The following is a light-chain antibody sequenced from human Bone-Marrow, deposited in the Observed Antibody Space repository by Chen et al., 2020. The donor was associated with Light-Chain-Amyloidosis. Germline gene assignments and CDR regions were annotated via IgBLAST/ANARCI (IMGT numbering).Light chain of an antibody. Sequence: SYVLTQPSSVSVAPGQTATIACGGNNIGSTSVHWYQQTPGQAPLLVVYDDSDRPSGIPERGAGANSGNTATLTISRVEAGDEADSYCQVWERSRDRPVFGGGTKLSVL. CDR1: NIGSTS. V-gene: IGLV3-21*02. CDR3: QVWERSRDRPV. J-gene: IGLJ3*02. CDR2: DDS.